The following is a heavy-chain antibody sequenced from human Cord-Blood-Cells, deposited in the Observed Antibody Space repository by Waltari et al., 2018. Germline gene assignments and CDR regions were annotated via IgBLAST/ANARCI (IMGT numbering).Heavy chain of an antibody. Sequence: QVQLVESGGGVVQPGRSLRLSCAASGFTFSSSAMHWVRPAAGKGLEWVAVISYDGSNKYYADSVKGRFTISRDNSKNTLYLQMNSLRAEDTAVYYCARVGVAAPRGWFDPWGQGTLVIVSS. D-gene: IGHD6-19*01. CDR3: ARVGVAAPRGWFDP. CDR2: ISYDGSNK. CDR1: GFTFSSSA. J-gene: IGHJ5*02. V-gene: IGHV3-30*14.